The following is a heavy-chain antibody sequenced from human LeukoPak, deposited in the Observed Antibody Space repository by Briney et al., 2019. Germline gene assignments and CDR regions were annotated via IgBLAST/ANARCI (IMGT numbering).Heavy chain of an antibody. J-gene: IGHJ4*02. CDR3: ATDLSLQQLAEFDY. V-gene: IGHV1-24*01. CDR2: FDPEDGET. Sequence: GASVKVSCKVSGYTLTELSMHWVRQAPGKGLEWMGGFDPEDGETIYAQKFQGRVTMTEDTSTDTAYMELSSLRSEDTAVYYCATDLSLQQLAEFDYWDQGTLVTVSS. D-gene: IGHD6-13*01. CDR1: GYTLTELS.